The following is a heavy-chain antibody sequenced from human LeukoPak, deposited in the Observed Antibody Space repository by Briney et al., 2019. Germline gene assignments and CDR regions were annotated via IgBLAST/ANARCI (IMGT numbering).Heavy chain of an antibody. CDR1: GFTYTDYY. V-gene: IGHV3-11*06. Sequence: GGSLRLSCAASGFTYTDYYMNWIPQAPGKGLEWVSYISSGSSYTRYADSVKGRFTISRDNAKNSLFLQMNSLRDEDTALYYCARGGKYNWNEGAFDIWGQGTMVTVSS. D-gene: IGHD1-1*01. CDR2: ISSGSSYT. CDR3: ARGGKYNWNEGAFDI. J-gene: IGHJ3*02.